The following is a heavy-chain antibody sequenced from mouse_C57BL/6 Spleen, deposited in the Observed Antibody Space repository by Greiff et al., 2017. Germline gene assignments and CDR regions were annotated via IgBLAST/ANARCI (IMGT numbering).Heavy chain of an antibody. V-gene: IGHV1-82*01. J-gene: IGHJ4*01. Sequence: QVTLKESGPELVKPGASVKISCKASGYAFSSSWMNWVKQRPGKGLEWIGRIYPGDGDTNYNGKFKGKATLTADKSSSTAYMQLSSLTSEDSAVYFCAREVYYAMDYWGQGTSVTVSS. CDR1: GYAFSSSW. CDR2: IYPGDGDT. CDR3: AREVYYAMDY.